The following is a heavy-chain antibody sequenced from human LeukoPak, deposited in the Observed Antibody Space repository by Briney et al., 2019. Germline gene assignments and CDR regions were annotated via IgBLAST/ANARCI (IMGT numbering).Heavy chain of an antibody. CDR1: GYTLTELS. V-gene: IGHV1-24*01. CDR2: FDPEDGET. J-gene: IGHJ4*02. CDR3: ATETNYGGNSGSNY. Sequence: ASVTVSCKVSGYTLTELSMHWVRQAPGKGLEWMGGFDPEDGETIYAQKFQGRVTMTEDTSTDTAYMELSSLRSEDTAVYYCATETNYGGNSGSNYWGQGTLVTV. D-gene: IGHD4-23*01.